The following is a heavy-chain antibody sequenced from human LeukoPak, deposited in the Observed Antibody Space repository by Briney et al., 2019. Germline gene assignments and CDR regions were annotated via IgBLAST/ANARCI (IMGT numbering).Heavy chain of an antibody. Sequence: SETLSLTCTVSGVSIKNHYWSWIRQPPGKGLEWIANIYYAGSSNYNPSLKSRVSVSIDSSKNHLSSQLTSVTAADTAIYYCARQTVIIPTGMEGPWFDPWGQGTLVAVSS. V-gene: IGHV4-59*08. CDR3: ARQTVIIPTGMEGPWFDP. J-gene: IGHJ5*02. CDR1: GVSIKNHY. D-gene: IGHD2/OR15-2a*01. CDR2: IYYAGSS.